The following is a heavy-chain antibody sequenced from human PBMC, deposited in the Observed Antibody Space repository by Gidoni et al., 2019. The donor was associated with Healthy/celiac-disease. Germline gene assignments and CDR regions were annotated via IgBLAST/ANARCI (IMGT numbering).Heavy chain of an antibody. CDR2: IYYSGST. V-gene: IGHV4-31*01. CDR3: ARMGFGELRGGLFDL. Sequence: QVQLQESGPGLVKPSQTLSLTCTVSGGSISSGGYYWSWIRQHPGKGLEWIGYIYYSGSTYYNPSLKSLVTIAVDTSKNQFSLKLSAVTAADTAVYYCARMGFGELRGGLFDLWGRGTLVTVSS. CDR1: GGSISSGGYY. J-gene: IGHJ2*01. D-gene: IGHD3-10*01.